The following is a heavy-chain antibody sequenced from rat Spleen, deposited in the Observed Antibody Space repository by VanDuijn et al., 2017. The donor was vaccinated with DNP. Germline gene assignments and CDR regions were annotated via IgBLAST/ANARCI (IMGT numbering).Heavy chain of an antibody. D-gene: IGHD1-12*02. CDR3: ATQGYYDGSYYPFAY. CDR2: ITRSGGDT. Sequence: EVQLVESGGDLVQPGRSLKLSCVASGFTFNNYWMAWIRQVPGKGLEWVASITRSGGDTYYPDSVKGRFTISRDNAKSSLYLQMDSLISEDTATYYCATQGYYDGSYYPFAYWGQGTLVTVSS. V-gene: IGHV5-31*01. CDR1: GFTFNNYW. J-gene: IGHJ3*01.